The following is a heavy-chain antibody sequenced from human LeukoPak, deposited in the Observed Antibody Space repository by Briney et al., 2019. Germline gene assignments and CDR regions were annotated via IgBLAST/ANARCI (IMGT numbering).Heavy chain of an antibody. D-gene: IGHD1-14*01. V-gene: IGHV3-7*04. CDR3: ATEWSNRDHY. Sequence: GGSLRLSCAASGFTFSGYWMSWVRQAPGKGQEWVANIKQDGSEKYYVDSVKGRFTISRDNAKNSLYLQMNSLRAEDTAVYYCATEWSNRDHYWGQGTLVTVSS. CDR1: GFTFSGYW. CDR2: IKQDGSEK. J-gene: IGHJ4*02.